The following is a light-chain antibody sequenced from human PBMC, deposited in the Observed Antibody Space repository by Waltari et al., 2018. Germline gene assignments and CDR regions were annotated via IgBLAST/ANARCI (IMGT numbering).Light chain of an antibody. V-gene: IGKV3-11*01. CDR1: QSVYNF. CDR3: QQRANWPPLT. Sequence: EVVLTQSPATVSLSPGERATLSCRASQSVYNFLAWYQQKPGQAPRLLIYGASQRATGIPARFSGSGSGTDFTLTISSLEPEDVAVYYCQQRANWPPLTFGGGTKVEIK. CDR2: GAS. J-gene: IGKJ4*01.